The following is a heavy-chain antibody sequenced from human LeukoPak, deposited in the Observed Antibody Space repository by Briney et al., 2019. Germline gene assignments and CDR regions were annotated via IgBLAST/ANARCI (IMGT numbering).Heavy chain of an antibody. Sequence: PSETLSLTCTVSGGSISSYYWSWIRQPPGKGLEWIGYIYYSGSTNYNPSLKSRVTISVDTSKNQFSLKLSSVTAADTAVYYCARDHDSSGYYPYDWGQGTLVTVSS. V-gene: IGHV4-59*12. CDR3: ARDHDSSGYYPYD. D-gene: IGHD3-22*01. CDR2: IYYSGST. CDR1: GGSISSYY. J-gene: IGHJ4*02.